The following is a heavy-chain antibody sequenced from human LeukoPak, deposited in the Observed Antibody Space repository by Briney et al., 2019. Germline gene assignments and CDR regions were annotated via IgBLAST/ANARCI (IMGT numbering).Heavy chain of an antibody. D-gene: IGHD3-10*01. V-gene: IGHV4-59*01. CDR2: IYYSGSST. CDR1: GGSMSGFF. J-gene: IGHJ6*02. CDR3: ARTSRHFYGSGTNLTPWPAGMDV. Sequence: SDTLSLTCTVSGGSMSGFFWTWLRQPPGRELEWTGSIYYSGSSTKYNPSLKSRVTISVDTSKSQFSLTLNSATAADTAVYYCARTSRHFYGSGTNLTPWPAGMDVWGQGTTVTVSS.